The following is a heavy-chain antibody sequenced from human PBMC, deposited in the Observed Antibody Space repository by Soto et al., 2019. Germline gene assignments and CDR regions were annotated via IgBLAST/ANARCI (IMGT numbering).Heavy chain of an antibody. Sequence: QVQLVQSGAEVKKPGSSVKVSCKASGGTFSSYAISWVRQAPGQGLEWMGGIIPIFGIANYAQKFQGRVTITADESTSTAYMELSSLRSEDTAVYYCASSHSHYHANRLPTYYFDYWGQGTLVTVSS. V-gene: IGHV1-69*01. J-gene: IGHJ4*02. CDR3: ASSHSHYHANRLPTYYFDY. D-gene: IGHD1-26*01. CDR1: GGTFSSYA. CDR2: IIPIFGIA.